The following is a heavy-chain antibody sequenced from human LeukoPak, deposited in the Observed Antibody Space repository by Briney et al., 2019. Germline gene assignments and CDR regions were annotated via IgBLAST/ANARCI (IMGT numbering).Heavy chain of an antibody. V-gene: IGHV1-69*04. CDR2: IIPILGIA. CDR1: GYTFTSYG. Sequence: GASVKVSCKASGYTFTSYGISWVRQAPGQGLEWMGRIIPILGIANYAQKFQGRVTITADKSTSTAYMELSSLRSEDTAVYYCARALDSYGSGSYPLGYWGQGTLVTVSS. CDR3: ARALDSYGSGSYPLGY. D-gene: IGHD3-10*01. J-gene: IGHJ4*02.